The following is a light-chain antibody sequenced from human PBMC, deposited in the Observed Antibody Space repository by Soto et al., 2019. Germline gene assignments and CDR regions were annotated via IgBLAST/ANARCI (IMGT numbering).Light chain of an antibody. CDR2: GNS. J-gene: IGLJ2*01. Sequence: QLVLTQPPSVSGAPGRRVTISCTGSSSNIGAGYDVHWYQHLPGTAPKLLIYGNSNRPSGVPDRFSGSKSGTSASLAITGLQAEDEADYYCQSYDSSLSGPVVFGGGTKVTVL. CDR1: SSNIGAGYD. V-gene: IGLV1-40*01. CDR3: QSYDSSLSGPVV.